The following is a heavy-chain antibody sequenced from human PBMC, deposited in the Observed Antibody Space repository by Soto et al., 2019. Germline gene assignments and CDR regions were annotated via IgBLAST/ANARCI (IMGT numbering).Heavy chain of an antibody. Sequence: QVQLVQSGAEVKKPGSSVKVSCKASGGTFSSYAISWVRQAPGQGLEWMGGIIPIFGTANYAQKFQGRVTITADESTSTAYMELSSLRSEDTAVYHCARGPPEPGIAVAGTVEYFQHWGQGTLVTVSS. CDR1: GGTFSSYA. J-gene: IGHJ1*01. D-gene: IGHD6-19*01. CDR3: ARGPPEPGIAVAGTVEYFQH. CDR2: IIPIFGTA. V-gene: IGHV1-69*01.